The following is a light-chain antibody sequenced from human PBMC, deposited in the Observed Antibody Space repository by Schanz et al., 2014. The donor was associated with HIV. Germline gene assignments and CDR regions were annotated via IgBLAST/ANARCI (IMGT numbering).Light chain of an antibody. CDR1: SSDVGGYNY. CDR2: EVS. CDR3: AAWGDSLDGWV. J-gene: IGLJ3*02. Sequence: QSVLTQPPSASGSPGQSVTISCTGTSSDVGGYNYVSWYQQHPGKAPKLMIYEVSKRPSGVPDRFSGSKSGNTASLTVSGLQAEDEADYYCAAWGDSLDGWVFGGGTKLTVL. V-gene: IGLV2-8*01.